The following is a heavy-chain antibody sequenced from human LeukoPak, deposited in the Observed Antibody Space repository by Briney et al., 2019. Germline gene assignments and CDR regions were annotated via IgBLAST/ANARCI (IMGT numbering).Heavy chain of an antibody. CDR3: ARGYPIDP. V-gene: IGHV3-30*04. D-gene: IGHD6-13*01. J-gene: IGHJ5*02. CDR1: GFTFSSYA. CDR2: ISYDGSNK. Sequence: GGPLRLSCAASGFTFSSYAMHWVRQAPGRGLVWVAVISYDGSNKYYADSVKGRFTISRDNSKNTLYLQMNSLRAEDTAVYYCARGYPIDPWGQGTLVTVSS.